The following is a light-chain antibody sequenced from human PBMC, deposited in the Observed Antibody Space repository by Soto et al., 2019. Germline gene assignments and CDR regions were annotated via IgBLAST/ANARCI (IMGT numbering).Light chain of an antibody. CDR3: QQHRNWPPLT. CDR1: QKISSY. Sequence: EIVLTQSPGTLSLSPGERATLSCRASQKISSYLAWYQQKPGQAPRLLIYDASNRATGIPARFSGSGSGTDFTLTISSIEPEDCAVDYCQQHRNWPPLTFGGGTKVEIK. CDR2: DAS. V-gene: IGKV3-11*01. J-gene: IGKJ4*01.